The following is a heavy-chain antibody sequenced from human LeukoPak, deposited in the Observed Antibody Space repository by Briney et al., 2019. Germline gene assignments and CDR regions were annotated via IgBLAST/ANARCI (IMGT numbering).Heavy chain of an antibody. CDR2: IGPTGSTI. Sequence: GGSLRLSCEASGFTFTNYRMNWVRQAPGKGLEWVSYIGPTGSTISYADSVKGRFNISRDNAKNSLYLQMNSLRAEDTAVYYCARDDFWSGYPYYYYYYMDVWGKGTTVTVSS. V-gene: IGHV3-48*01. J-gene: IGHJ6*03. CDR1: GFTFTNYR. D-gene: IGHD3-3*01. CDR3: ARDDFWSGYPYYYYYYMDV.